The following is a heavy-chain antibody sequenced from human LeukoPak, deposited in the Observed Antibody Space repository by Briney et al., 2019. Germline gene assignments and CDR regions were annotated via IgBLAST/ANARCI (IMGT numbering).Heavy chain of an antibody. V-gene: IGHV3-66*01. CDR1: GFTFSSYG. CDR2: IYSCGST. CDR3: ARDSTPPDSSSWYKGTYWYFDL. Sequence: PGRSLRLSCAASGFTFSSYGVHWVRQAPGKGLEWVSVIYSCGSTYYADSVKGRFTISRDNSKNTVYLQINSLRADDTAVYYCARDSTPPDSSSWYKGTYWYFDLWGRGTLVTVSS. D-gene: IGHD6-13*01. J-gene: IGHJ2*01.